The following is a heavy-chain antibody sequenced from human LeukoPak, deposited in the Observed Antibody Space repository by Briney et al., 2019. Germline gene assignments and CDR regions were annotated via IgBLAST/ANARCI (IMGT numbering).Heavy chain of an antibody. J-gene: IGHJ4*02. CDR1: GFTFSSYG. V-gene: IGHV3-30*02. CDR3: AKGGTYSFDY. CDR2: IRYDGSNK. D-gene: IGHD1-26*01. Sequence: GGSLRLSCAASGFTFSSYGMHWVRQAPGKGLEWVAFIRYDGSNKYYADSVKGRFTISRDNAKNTLYLQMNSLRAEDTAVYYCAKGGTYSFDYWGQGTLVTVSS.